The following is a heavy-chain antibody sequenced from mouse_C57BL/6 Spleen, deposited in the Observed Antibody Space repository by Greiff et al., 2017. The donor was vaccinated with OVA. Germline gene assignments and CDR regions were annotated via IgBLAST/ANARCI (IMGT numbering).Heavy chain of an antibody. CDR3: ARHADYSNYDWYFDV. J-gene: IGHJ1*03. CDR2: ISSGGSYT. D-gene: IGHD2-5*01. Sequence: EVKLVESGGDLVKPGGSLKLSCAASGFTFSSYGMSWVRQTPDKRLEWVATISSGGSYTYYPDSVKGRFTISRDNAKNTLYLQKSSLKSEDTAMYYCARHADYSNYDWYFDVWGTGTTVTVSS. V-gene: IGHV5-6*02. CDR1: GFTFSSYG.